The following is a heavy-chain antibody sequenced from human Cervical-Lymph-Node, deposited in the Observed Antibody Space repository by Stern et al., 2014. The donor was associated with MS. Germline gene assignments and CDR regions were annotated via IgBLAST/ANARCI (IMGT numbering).Heavy chain of an antibody. D-gene: IGHD3-22*01. V-gene: IGHV1-69*01. Sequence: QVQLGQSGAEVKKPGSSVKGSCKASGGTFSSYAITWVRPAPGSGLEWMGEIIPMFGPTKYAQRFQGRVTIIADGFTTTAYMELSSLRSEDTAVYYCARRDYYDSSGYYGDAFDIWGQGTMVTVSS. CDR3: ARRDYYDSSGYYGDAFDI. J-gene: IGHJ3*02. CDR1: GGTFSSYA. CDR2: IIPMFGPT.